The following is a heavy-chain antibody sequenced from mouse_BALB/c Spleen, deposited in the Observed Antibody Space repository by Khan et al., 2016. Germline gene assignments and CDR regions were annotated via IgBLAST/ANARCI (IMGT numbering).Heavy chain of an antibody. J-gene: IGHJ1*01. Sequence: EVQLVESGGGLVQPKGSLKLSCAASGFTFNTYAMDWVRQAPGKGLEWVARIRTKSNNLSTYYADSVKDRLTNSSDDSQSMHFLQMNNLKTEDTAMFYCVRQNLRWYVGVWGAETTVTVSS. CDR3: VRQNLRWYVGV. V-gene: IGHV10-1*02. CDR2: IRTKSNNLST. CDR1: GFTFNTYA. D-gene: IGHD1-1*01.